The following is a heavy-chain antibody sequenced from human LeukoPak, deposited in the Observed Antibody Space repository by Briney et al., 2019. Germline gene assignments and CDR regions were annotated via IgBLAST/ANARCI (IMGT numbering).Heavy chain of an antibody. Sequence: SETLSLTCTVSGCSISSGGYYWSWIRQHPGKGLEWIGYIYYSGSTYYNPSLKSRVTISVDTSKNQFSLKLSSVTAADTAVYYCARRVPAATVDYWGQGTLVTVSS. CDR3: ARRVPAATVDY. J-gene: IGHJ4*02. CDR1: GCSISSGGYY. CDR2: IYYSGST. D-gene: IGHD2-2*01. V-gene: IGHV4-31*03.